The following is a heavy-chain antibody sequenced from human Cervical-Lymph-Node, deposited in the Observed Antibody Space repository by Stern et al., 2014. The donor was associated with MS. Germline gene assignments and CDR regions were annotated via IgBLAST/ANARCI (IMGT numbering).Heavy chain of an antibody. CDR1: GFALSTSGMC. J-gene: IGHJ6*02. V-gene: IGHV2-70*15. Sequence: QVTLKESGPALVKPTQTLTLTCTFSGFALSTSGMCVSWIRQPPGKALEGLARIDWDDDRYYSPSLKTRLTISKDTSKNQVVLTMTDMDPVDTATYYCARIKFGDYDYGMDVWGQGTTVTVSS. CDR2: IDWDDDR. D-gene: IGHD3-16*01. CDR3: ARIKFGDYDYGMDV.